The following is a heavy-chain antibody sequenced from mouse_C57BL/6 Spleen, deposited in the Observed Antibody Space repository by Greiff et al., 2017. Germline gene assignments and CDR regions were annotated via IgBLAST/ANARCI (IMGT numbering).Heavy chain of an antibody. CDR1: GYTFTSYW. V-gene: IGHV1-69*01. CDR2: IDPSDSYT. J-gene: IGHJ1*03. CDR3: ARLFDGYYRYFDV. D-gene: IGHD2-3*01. Sequence: QVQLKQPGAELVMPGASVKLSCKASGYTFTSYWMHWVKQRPGQGLEWIGEIDPSDSYTNYNQKFKGKSTLTVDKSSSPAYMQLSSLTSEDSAVYYCARLFDGYYRYFDVWGTGTTVTVSS.